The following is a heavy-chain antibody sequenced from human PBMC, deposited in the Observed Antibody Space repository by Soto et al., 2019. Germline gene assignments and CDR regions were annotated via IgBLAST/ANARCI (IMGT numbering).Heavy chain of an antibody. CDR1: GYTFTGYY. D-gene: IGHD1-7*01. Sequence: ASVEVSCKXSGYTFTGYYIHWVRQAPGQGFEWVGEISPKSGGTRYAQKFQGRVTMTKDTSITTVYMELSNLSPDDTAVYYCGRGRSGELVVFYWGQGTLVTVSS. J-gene: IGHJ4*02. CDR2: ISPKSGGT. V-gene: IGHV1-2*02. CDR3: GRGRSGELVVFY.